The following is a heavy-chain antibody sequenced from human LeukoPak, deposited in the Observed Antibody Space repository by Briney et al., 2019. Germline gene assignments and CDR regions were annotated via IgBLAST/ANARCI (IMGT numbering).Heavy chain of an antibody. D-gene: IGHD1-26*01. CDR2: MYPGDSDT. CDR1: GYSFTSYW. CDR3: ARHAGGVSGSYYNFDY. V-gene: IGHV5-51*01. J-gene: IGHJ4*02. Sequence: GESLKISCKGSGYSFTSYWIGWVRQMPGKGLEWMGIMYPGDSDTRYSPSFQGQVTISADKSISTAYLQWSSLKASDTAMYYCARHAGGVSGSYYNFDYWGQGTLVTVSS.